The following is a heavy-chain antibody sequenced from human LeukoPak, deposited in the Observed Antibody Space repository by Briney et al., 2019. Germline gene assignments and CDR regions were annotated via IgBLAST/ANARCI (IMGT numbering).Heavy chain of an antibody. J-gene: IGHJ1*01. CDR2: INPNSGGT. CDR3: ARGGGYCSGGSCRVYFQH. D-gene: IGHD2-15*01. Sequence: ASATVSCTASGYTFTGYYMHWVRQAPGQGLEWMGWINPNSGGTNYAQKFQDWVTMTRDTSISTAYMELSRLRSDDTAVYYCARGGGYCSGGSCRVYFQHWGQGTLVTVSS. V-gene: IGHV1-2*04. CDR1: GYTFTGYY.